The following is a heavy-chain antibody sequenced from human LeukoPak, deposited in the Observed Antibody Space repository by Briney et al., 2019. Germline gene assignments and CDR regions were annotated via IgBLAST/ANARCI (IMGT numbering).Heavy chain of an antibody. CDR3: ARVRVVLSQIATAASLMDV. CDR1: GGSISSSSYY. J-gene: IGHJ6*03. V-gene: IGHV4-39*07. Sequence: SETLSLTCTVSGGSISSSSYYWGWIRQPPGKGLEWIGSIYYSGSTYYNPSLKSRVTMSGDASKNQFSLKLSSVTAADTAMYYCARVRVVLSQIATAASLMDVWGRGTTVTVSS. D-gene: IGHD6-13*01. CDR2: IYYSGST.